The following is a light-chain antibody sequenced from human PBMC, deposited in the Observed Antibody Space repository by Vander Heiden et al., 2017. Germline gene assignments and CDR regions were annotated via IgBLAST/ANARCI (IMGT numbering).Light chain of an antibody. CDR2: RNN. CDR3: AAWDDSLSGLNWV. J-gene: IGLJ3*02. V-gene: IGLV1-47*01. CDR1: SSNIGSNY. Sequence: QSVLTQPPSASGTPGQRVPISCSGRSSNIGSNYVYWYQQLPGTAPKLLIYRNNQRPSGVPDRFSGSKSGTSASLAISGLRSEDEADYYCAAWDDSLSGLNWVFGGGTKLTVL.